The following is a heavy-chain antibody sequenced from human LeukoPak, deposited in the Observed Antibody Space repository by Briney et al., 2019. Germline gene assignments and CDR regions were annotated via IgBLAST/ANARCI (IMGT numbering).Heavy chain of an antibody. CDR1: GFTFSSST. Sequence: GGSLRLSCAASGFTFSSSTMNWVRQAPGQGLEWVSSISSSSSNTHYADSVKGRFTISRDNAKNSLYLQMNSLRAEDTAVYYCARGQQLVYWGQGTLVTVSS. J-gene: IGHJ4*02. CDR3: ARGQQLVY. CDR2: ISSSSSNT. D-gene: IGHD6-13*01. V-gene: IGHV3-21*01.